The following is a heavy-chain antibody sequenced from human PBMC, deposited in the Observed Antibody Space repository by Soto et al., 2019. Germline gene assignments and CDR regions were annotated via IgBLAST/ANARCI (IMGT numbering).Heavy chain of an antibody. V-gene: IGHV4-59*01. Sequence: SETLSLTCTVSGGSISSYYWSWIRQPPGKGLEWIGYIYYSGSTNYNPSLKSRVTISVDTSKNQFSLKLSSVTAADTAVYYCARVLGELSNRGGYYYYYYGMEVRGQGTTVTVSS. CDR1: GGSISSYY. CDR3: ARVLGELSNRGGYYYYYYGMEV. J-gene: IGHJ6*02. D-gene: IGHD3-10*01. CDR2: IYYSGST.